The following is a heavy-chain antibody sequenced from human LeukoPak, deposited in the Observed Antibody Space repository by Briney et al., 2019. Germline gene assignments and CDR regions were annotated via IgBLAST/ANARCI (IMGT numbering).Heavy chain of an antibody. Sequence: ASMKASFKPSGYTFTGYYMPWERQAPGQPLEWKGWINPNSGGTNYAQKFQGRVTMTRDTSISTAYMELSRLRSDDTAVYYRARVTTIVVVPAATFDYWGQGTLVTVSS. D-gene: IGHD2-2*01. J-gene: IGHJ4*02. CDR1: GYTFTGYY. V-gene: IGHV1-2*02. CDR2: INPNSGGT. CDR3: ARVTTIVVVPAATFDY.